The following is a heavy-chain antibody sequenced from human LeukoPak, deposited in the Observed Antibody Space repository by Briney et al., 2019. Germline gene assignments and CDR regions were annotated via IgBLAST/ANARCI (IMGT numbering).Heavy chain of an antibody. CDR1: EFTFDDYG. D-gene: IGHD4-11*01. CDR3: VRETTLDFYYYYMDV. CDR2: INWNGGST. J-gene: IGHJ6*03. Sequence: TGGSLRLSCAASEFTFDDYGMSWVRQVPGKGLEWVSDINWNGGSTTYADSVKGRFTISRDNAKNSLYLQMNSLRAEDTAFYYCVRETTLDFYYYYMDVWGKGTPVTVSS. V-gene: IGHV3-20*04.